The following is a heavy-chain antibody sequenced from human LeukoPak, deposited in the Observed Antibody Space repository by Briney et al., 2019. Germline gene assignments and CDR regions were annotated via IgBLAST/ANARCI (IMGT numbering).Heavy chain of an antibody. Sequence: NPSETLSLTCTVSGGSISDFYCNWIRQPPGKGLEWIGYISSSGPTRYNPSLKSRVTASADTSRNQFSLKLSSVTAADTAVYYCAKWEASYEAFSIWGQGTMATVSS. CDR2: ISSSGPT. CDR1: GGSISDFY. D-gene: IGHD1-26*01. CDR3: AKWEASYEAFSI. J-gene: IGHJ3*02. V-gene: IGHV4-4*09.